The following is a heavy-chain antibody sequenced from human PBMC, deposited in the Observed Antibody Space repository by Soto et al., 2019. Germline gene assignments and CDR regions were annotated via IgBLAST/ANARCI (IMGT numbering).Heavy chain of an antibody. CDR2: ISYDGSNK. D-gene: IGHD6-13*01. CDR1: GFTVSSGA. V-gene: IGHV3-30-3*01. CDR3: ARDTAAAGNAFDI. Sequence: GGSLRLSWAASGFTVSSGAMHWVRQAPGKGLEWVAVISYDGSNKYYAYSVKGRFTISRDNSKNTLYLQMNSRRAEDTAVYYCARDTAAAGNAFDIWGQGTMVTVSS. J-gene: IGHJ3*02.